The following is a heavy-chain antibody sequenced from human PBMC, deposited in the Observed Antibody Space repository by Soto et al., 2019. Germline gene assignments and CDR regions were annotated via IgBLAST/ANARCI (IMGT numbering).Heavy chain of an antibody. CDR1: GGTFSSYA. J-gene: IGHJ6*01. D-gene: IGHD5-18*01. CDR3: ARDLAAMVRDNDVGLDA. CDR2: IIPVFGAA. Sequence: SVKVSCKASGGTFSSYAINWVRQAPGQGLEWLGGIIPVFGAANYSPGFQGRVTITADESTRTIYMQLSGLRSEDTAVYYCARDLAAMVRDNDVGLDALGQGTAVTVSS. V-gene: IGHV1-69*13.